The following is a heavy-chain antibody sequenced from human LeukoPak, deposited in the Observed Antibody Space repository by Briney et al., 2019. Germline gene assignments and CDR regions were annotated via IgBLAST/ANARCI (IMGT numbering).Heavy chain of an antibody. D-gene: IGHD3-22*01. CDR3: ARQYYYDGSGPFQH. J-gene: IGHJ1*01. Sequence: SETLSLTCTVSGGSISSYYWSWIRQPPGKGLEWIGYIYYSGSTYYYNPSPKSRVTMSVDTSKNQFSLKLSSVTAADTAVYYCARQYYYDGSGPFQHWGQGTLVTVSS. CDR1: GGSISSYY. CDR2: IYYSGSTY. V-gene: IGHV4-59*08.